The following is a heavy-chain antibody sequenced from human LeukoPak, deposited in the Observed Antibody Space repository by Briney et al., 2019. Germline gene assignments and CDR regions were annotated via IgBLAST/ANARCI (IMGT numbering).Heavy chain of an antibody. CDR1: GGSISSGGYY. CDR3: ARGKVARFDY. Sequence: PSQTLSLTCTVSGGSISSGGYYWSWIRQHPGKGLEWIGYIYYSGSTYYNPSLKSRVSIAVHTSKKQFSLKVSSVTAAATAVYYCARGKVARFDYWGQGTLVTVSS. CDR2: IYYSGST. J-gene: IGHJ4*02. D-gene: IGHD2-15*01. V-gene: IGHV4-31*03.